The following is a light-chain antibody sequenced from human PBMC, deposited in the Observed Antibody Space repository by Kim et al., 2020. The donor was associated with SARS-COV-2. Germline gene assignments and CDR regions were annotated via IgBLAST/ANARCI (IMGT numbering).Light chain of an antibody. CDR3: QQYYSYPRT. J-gene: IGKJ1*01. CDR1: QGISSY. V-gene: IGKV1-8*01. Sequence: ASTGDRVTITCRASQGISSYLAWYQQKPGKAPKLLIYAASILQSGVPSRFSGSGSGTDFTLTISCLQSEDFATYYCQQYYSYPRTFGQGTKVDIK. CDR2: AAS.